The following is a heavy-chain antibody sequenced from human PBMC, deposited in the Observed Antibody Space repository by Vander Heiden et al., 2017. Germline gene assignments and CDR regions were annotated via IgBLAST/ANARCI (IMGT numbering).Heavy chain of an antibody. CDR1: GGSISSGGYD. V-gene: IGHV4-31*03. CDR2: IYYSGSP. J-gene: IGHJ6*02. Sequence: QVQLQESGPGLVKPSQTLSLPCTVSGGSISSGGYDWSWIRQHPGKGLEWIGYIYYSGSPYYNPSLKSRVTISVDTSKNQFSLKLSSVTAADTAVYYCARAGIVVVPAVKSHYYYGMDVWGQGTTVTVSS. CDR3: ARAGIVVVPAVKSHYYYGMDV. D-gene: IGHD2-2*01.